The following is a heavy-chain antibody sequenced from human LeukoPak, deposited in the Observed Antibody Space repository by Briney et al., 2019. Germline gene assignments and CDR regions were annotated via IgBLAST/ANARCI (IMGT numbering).Heavy chain of an antibody. J-gene: IGHJ4*02. CDR3: ARHWETRRETWQMPYNWNYPYYFDY. CDR2: IYYSGST. CDR1: GGSISSYY. Sequence: SETLSLTCTVSGGSISSYYWSWLRQPPGKGLEWIGYIYYSGSTNYNPSLKSRVTISVDTSKNQFSLKLSSVTAADTAVYYCARHWETRRETWQMPYNWNYPYYFDYWGQGTLVTVSS. D-gene: IGHD1-7*01. V-gene: IGHV4-59*08.